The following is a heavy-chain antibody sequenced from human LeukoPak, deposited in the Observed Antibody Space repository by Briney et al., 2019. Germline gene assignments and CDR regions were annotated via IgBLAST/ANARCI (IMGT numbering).Heavy chain of an antibody. CDR2: ISGSGGST. J-gene: IGHJ4*02. Sequence: QPGGSLRLSCAASGFTFSSYAMSWVRQAPGKGLEWVSAISGSGGSTYYAESVKGRFSISRENCKTTVSLQMNRLRGEETAVYYCAKDEEDRQYIYWGEGTLVTVSS. CDR1: GFTFSSYA. V-gene: IGHV3-23*01. D-gene: IGHD6-6*01. CDR3: AKDEEDRQYIY.